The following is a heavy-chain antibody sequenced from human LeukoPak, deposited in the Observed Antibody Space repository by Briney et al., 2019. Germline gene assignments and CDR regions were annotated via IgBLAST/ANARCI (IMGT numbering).Heavy chain of an antibody. V-gene: IGHV3-33*08. CDR2: IWYDGSNK. CDR1: GFTFSSYS. D-gene: IGHD3-9*01. Sequence: GGSLRLSCAASGFTFSSYSMNWVRQAPGKGLEWVAVIWYDGSNKYYADSVKGRFTISRDNSKNTLYLQMNSLRAEDTTVYYCARDVNDILTGYYSRMDVWGQGTTVTVSS. CDR3: ARDVNDILTGYYSRMDV. J-gene: IGHJ6*02.